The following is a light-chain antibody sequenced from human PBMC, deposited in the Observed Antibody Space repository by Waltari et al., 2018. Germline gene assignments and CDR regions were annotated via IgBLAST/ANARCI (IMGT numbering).Light chain of an antibody. CDR2: WAS. Sequence: DIVMTQSPDSLAVSLGERATINCKSSQSVLYSSNNKNHLAWYQQKPGQPPKLLIYWASTRESGVPDRFSGSGSGTDFALTISSLQAEDVAVYYCQKYYNIPWTFGQGTKVEIK. V-gene: IGKV4-1*01. CDR1: QSVLYSSNNKNH. J-gene: IGKJ1*01. CDR3: QKYYNIPWT.